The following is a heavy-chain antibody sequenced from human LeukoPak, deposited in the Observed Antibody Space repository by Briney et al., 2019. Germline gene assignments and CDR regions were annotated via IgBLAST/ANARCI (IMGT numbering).Heavy chain of an antibody. CDR2: ISSSSSYI. CDR1: GFTFSSYS. Sequence: GGSLRLSRAASGFTFSSYSMNWVRQAPGEGLEWVSSISSSSSYIYYADSVKGRFTISRDNAKNSLYLQMNSLRAEDTAVYYCARDRPKYYYDSSPDYWGQGTLVTVSS. J-gene: IGHJ4*02. V-gene: IGHV3-21*01. D-gene: IGHD3-22*01. CDR3: ARDRPKYYYDSSPDY.